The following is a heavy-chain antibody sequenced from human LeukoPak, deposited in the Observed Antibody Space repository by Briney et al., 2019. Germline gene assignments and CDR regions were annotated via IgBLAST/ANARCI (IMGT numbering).Heavy chain of an antibody. CDR1: GFTFVYYA. CDR2: IKSKPYGGTT. J-gene: IGHJ4*02. CDR3: ARDPGSPTSWYYFDY. Sequence: GGSLRLSCTSSGFTFVYYATNWVRQAPGKGLEGVGFIKSKPYGGTTEYAASVKGRFTISSDDSESIAYLQMNSLKTEDTAVYYCARDPGSPTSWYYFDYWGQGTLVTVSS. V-gene: IGHV3-49*04. D-gene: IGHD2-2*01.